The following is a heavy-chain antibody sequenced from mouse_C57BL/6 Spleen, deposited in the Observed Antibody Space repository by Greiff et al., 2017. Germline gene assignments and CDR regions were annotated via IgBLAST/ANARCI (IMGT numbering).Heavy chain of an antibody. Sequence: VQLQQSGPELVKPGASVKISCKASGYTFTDYYMNWVKQSHGKSLEWIGDINPNNGGTSYNQKFKGKATLTVDKSSSTAYMELSSLASEDSAVYYCARITSMDYWGKGTSVTVSS. CDR2: INPNNGGT. J-gene: IGHJ4*01. CDR1: GYTFTDYY. V-gene: IGHV1-26*01. CDR3: ARITSMDY.